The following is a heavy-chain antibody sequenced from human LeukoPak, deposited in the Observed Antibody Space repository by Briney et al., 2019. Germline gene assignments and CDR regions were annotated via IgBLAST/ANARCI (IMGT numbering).Heavy chain of an antibody. Sequence: ASVKVSCKASGYTFTGYYMHWVRQAPGQGLEWMGWINPNSGCTNYAQKFQGRVTMTRDTSISTAYMELSRLRSDDTAVYYCADDSSGNDAFDIWGQGTMVTVSS. D-gene: IGHD3-22*01. CDR2: INPNSGCT. J-gene: IGHJ3*02. V-gene: IGHV1-2*02. CDR3: ADDSSGNDAFDI. CDR1: GYTFTGYY.